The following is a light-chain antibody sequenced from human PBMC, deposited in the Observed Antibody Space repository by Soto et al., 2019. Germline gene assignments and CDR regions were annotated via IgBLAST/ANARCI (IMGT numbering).Light chain of an antibody. J-gene: IGLJ3*02. CDR1: SSDVGFYNY. Sequence: QSVLTQPASVSGSPGQSITISCSGTSSDVGFYNYVSWFQQYPGKAPKLMIFEVSNRPSGVSNRFSGSKSGNTASLTISGLQAEDEGDYYCSSYGTSRVFGGGTKVTVL. V-gene: IGLV2-14*01. CDR3: SSYGTSRV. CDR2: EVS.